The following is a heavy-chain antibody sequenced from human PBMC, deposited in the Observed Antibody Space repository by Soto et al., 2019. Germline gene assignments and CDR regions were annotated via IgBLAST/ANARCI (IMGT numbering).Heavy chain of an antibody. D-gene: IGHD2-2*01. CDR3: ARAEDIVVVPAAISYYYYGMDV. CDR1: GFTFSSYS. Sequence: AGGSLRLSCAASGFTFSSYSMNWVRQAPGKGLEWVSSISSSSSYIYYADSVKGRFTISRDNAKNSLYLQMNSLRAEDTAVYYCARAEDIVVVPAAISYYYYGMDVWGQGTTVTVSS. J-gene: IGHJ6*02. CDR2: ISSSSSYI. V-gene: IGHV3-21*01.